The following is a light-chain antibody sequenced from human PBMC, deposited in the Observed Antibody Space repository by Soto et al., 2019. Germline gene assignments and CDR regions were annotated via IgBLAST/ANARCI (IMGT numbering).Light chain of an antibody. CDR1: SSNIGAGYD. J-gene: IGLJ1*01. CDR2: GNS. CDR3: PSYDNSLSGSGV. Sequence: QSVLAQPPSVSGAPGQRVTISCTGSSSNIGAGYDVHWYQHVPGTAPRLLIFGNSNRPSGVPDRFPRSKSGPSAFLAITGLQAEDEADYYCPSYDNSLSGSGVFGTGTKVTVL. V-gene: IGLV1-40*01.